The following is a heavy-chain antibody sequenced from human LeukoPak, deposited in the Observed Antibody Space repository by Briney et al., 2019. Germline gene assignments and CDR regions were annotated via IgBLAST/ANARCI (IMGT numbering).Heavy chain of an antibody. CDR3: ARERVGYSYGATCFDY. V-gene: IGHV3-21*01. CDR2: ISSSSSYI. J-gene: IGHJ4*02. Sequence: GGSLRLSCAGSGFTFSSYSMNWVRQAPGKGLDWVSSISSSSSYIYYADSVKGRFTISRDNAKNSLYLQMNSLRAEDTAVYYCARERVGYSYGATCFDYWGQGTLVTVSS. D-gene: IGHD5-18*01. CDR1: GFTFSSYS.